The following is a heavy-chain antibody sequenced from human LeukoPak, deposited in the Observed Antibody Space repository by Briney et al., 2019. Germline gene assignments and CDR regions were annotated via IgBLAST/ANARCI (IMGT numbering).Heavy chain of an antibody. CDR1: GFTFTSYG. Sequence: PGGSLRLSCAASGFTFTSYGMHWVRQAPGQGLEWMGWINPNTGDTHYAQKFQGRVTLTRDTSITTVYMELSRLTSDDTAIFYCAVAPGDYWGQGTLVTVSS. CDR2: INPNTGDT. V-gene: IGHV1-2*02. J-gene: IGHJ4*02. CDR3: AVAPGDY. D-gene: IGHD2-21*01.